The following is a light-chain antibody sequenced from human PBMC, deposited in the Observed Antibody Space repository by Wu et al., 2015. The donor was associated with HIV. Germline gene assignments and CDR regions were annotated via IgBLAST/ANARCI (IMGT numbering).Light chain of an antibody. CDR1: QSVSSSY. CDR3: QQYGSSPPYT. Sequence: EIVLTQSPGTLSLSPGERATLSCRASQSVSSSYLAWYQQKPGQAPRLLIYGASSRATGIPDRFSGSGSGTDFTLTISRLRGGPEDFAVYYCQQYGSSPPYTFGPGDQAGDQT. V-gene: IGKV3-20*01. J-gene: IGKJ2*01. CDR2: GAS.